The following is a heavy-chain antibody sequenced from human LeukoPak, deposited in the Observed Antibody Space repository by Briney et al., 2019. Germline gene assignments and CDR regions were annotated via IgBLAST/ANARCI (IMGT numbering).Heavy chain of an antibody. CDR2: ISAYNGNT. CDR3: ARRTDSTVTTCWFDP. CDR1: GYTFTSYG. Sequence: ASVKVSCKASGYTFTSYGISWVRQAPGQGLEWMGWISAYNGNTNYAQKLQGRVTMTTDTSTSTAYMELRSLRSDDTAVYYCARRTDSTVTTCWFDPWGQGTLVTVSS. V-gene: IGHV1-18*01. J-gene: IGHJ5*02. D-gene: IGHD4-17*01.